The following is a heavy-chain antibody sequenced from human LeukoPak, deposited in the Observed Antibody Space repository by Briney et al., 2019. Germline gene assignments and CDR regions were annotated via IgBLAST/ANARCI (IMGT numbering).Heavy chain of an antibody. CDR1: GGSLSSYY. CDR2: IYYSGST. V-gene: IGHV4-59*01. Sequence: SETLSLTCTVSGGSLSSYYWSWIRQPPGKGLEWIGYIYYSGSTNYNPSLKSRVTISVDTSKNQFSLKLSSVTAADTAVYYCARAGRDGYNHDYWGQGTLVTVSS. CDR3: ARAGRDGYNHDY. D-gene: IGHD5-24*01. J-gene: IGHJ4*02.